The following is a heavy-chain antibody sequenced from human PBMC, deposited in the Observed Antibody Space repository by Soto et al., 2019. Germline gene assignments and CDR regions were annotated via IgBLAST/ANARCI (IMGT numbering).Heavy chain of an antibody. CDR2: IWYDGSNK. CDR3: ARDRDGMDV. J-gene: IGHJ6*02. Sequence: ESGGGVVQPGRSLRLSCAASGFTFSSYGMHWVRQAPGKGLEWVAVIWYDGSNKYYADSVKGRFTISRDNSKNTLYLQMNSLRVEDTAVYYCARDRDGMDVWGQGTTVTVSS. CDR1: GFTFSSYG. V-gene: IGHV3-33*01.